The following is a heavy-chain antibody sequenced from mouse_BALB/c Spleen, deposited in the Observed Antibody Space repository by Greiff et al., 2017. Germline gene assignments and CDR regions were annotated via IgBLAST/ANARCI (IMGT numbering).Heavy chain of an antibody. V-gene: IGHV1-80*01. D-gene: IGHD2-1*01. CDR3: ARLAGNQAWFAY. J-gene: IGHJ3*01. CDR1: GYAFSSYW. CDR2: IYPGDGDT. Sequence: QVQLQQSGAELVRPGSSVKISCKASGYAFSSYWMNWVKQRPGQGLEWIGQIYPGDGDTNYNGKFKGKATLTADKSSSTAYMQLSSLTSEDSAVYFCARLAGNQAWFAYWGQGTLVTVSA.